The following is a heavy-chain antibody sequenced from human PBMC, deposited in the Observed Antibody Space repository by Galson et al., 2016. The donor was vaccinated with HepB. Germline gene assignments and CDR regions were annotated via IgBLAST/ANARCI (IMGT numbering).Heavy chain of an antibody. J-gene: IGHJ4*02. D-gene: IGHD3-16*01. Sequence: SLRFSCAASGFTVNNNYMTWVRQAPGKGLEGVSVIYSGGNTQYADSVRGRFTISRDNSKNTLYLQMNSLRAEDTAVYYCATSPTEGYWGQGTLVTVSS. V-gene: IGHV3-53*01. CDR1: GFTVNNNY. CDR3: ATSPTEGY. CDR2: IYSGGNT.